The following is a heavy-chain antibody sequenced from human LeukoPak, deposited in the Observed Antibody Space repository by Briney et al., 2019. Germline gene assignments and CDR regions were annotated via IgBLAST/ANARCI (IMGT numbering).Heavy chain of an antibody. D-gene: IGHD3-10*01. CDR2: IYYSGTP. Sequence: SETLSLTCTVSGGSISSGSYHWNWIRQHPGKGLEWIGYIYYSGTPYYNPSLRSRLTISLDTPKMQFSLNLSSVTAADTAVYYCARSRSGTSHLYAFEIWGRGTVVTVSS. J-gene: IGHJ3*02. V-gene: IGHV4-31*03. CDR1: GGSISSGSYH. CDR3: ARSRSGTSHLYAFEI.